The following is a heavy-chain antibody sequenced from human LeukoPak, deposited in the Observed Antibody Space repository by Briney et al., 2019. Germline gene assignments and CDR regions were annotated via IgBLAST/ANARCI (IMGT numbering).Heavy chain of an antibody. CDR3: ARETFYDFWSGYYTYFDY. CDR2: IYFTGSI. CDR1: GGSVSNSTYY. Sequence: PSETLSLTCTVSGGSVSNSTYYWGCIRQPPGKGLEWIGSIYFTGSIYYNPSLKSRVTISLDTSKNQVSLRLSSLTAADTAVYYRARETFYDFWSGYYTYFDYWGQGTLVTVSS. D-gene: IGHD3-3*01. J-gene: IGHJ4*02. V-gene: IGHV4-39*07.